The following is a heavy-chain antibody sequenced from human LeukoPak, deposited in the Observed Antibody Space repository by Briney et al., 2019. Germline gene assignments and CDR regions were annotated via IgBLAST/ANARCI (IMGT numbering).Heavy chain of an antibody. D-gene: IGHD5-18*01. Sequence: GGSLRLSCAASGFTFSSYEMHWVRQAPGKGLEGVGFIRSKAYGGTTEYAASVKGRFTISRDDSKSSAYLQMNSLKPEDTAVYYCTRDEVAGWLQPDDAFDIWGQGTMVTVSS. J-gene: IGHJ3*02. CDR3: TRDEVAGWLQPDDAFDI. CDR1: GFTFSSYE. V-gene: IGHV3-49*04. CDR2: IRSKAYGGTT.